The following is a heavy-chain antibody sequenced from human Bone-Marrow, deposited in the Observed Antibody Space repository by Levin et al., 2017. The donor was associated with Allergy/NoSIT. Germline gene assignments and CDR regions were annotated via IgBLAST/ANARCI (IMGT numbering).Heavy chain of an antibody. D-gene: IGHD5-18*01. CDR2: IWYDGSNK. V-gene: IGHV3-33*01. CDR1: GFTFSSYG. CDR3: ARDHSYGIPIAFDI. J-gene: IGHJ3*02. Sequence: PGGSLRLSCAASGFTFSSYGMHWVRQAPGKGLEWVAVIWYDGSNKYYADSVKGRFTISRDNSKNTLYLQMNSLRAEDTAVYYCARDHSYGIPIAFDIWGQGTMVTVSS.